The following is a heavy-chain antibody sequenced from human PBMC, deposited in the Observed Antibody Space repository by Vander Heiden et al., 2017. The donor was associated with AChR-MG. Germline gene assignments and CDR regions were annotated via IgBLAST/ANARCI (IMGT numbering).Heavy chain of an antibody. Sequence: QVQLVQSGAEVQKPGASVKVSCRASGYTFTGYYLHWVRQAPGEGLQWMGWINPKSGGTNYAQKFQGRVTMTTYTSISTTYMELSNLRSDDTAVYYCARERSATATDDAFDIWGQGTMVTVSS. J-gene: IGHJ3*02. CDR1: GYTFTGYY. CDR2: INPKSGGT. CDR3: ARERSATATDDAFDI. D-gene: IGHD2-15*01. V-gene: IGHV1-2*02.